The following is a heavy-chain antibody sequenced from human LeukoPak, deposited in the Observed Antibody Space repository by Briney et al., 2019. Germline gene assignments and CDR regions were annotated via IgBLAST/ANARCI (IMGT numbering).Heavy chain of an antibody. J-gene: IGHJ4*02. CDR2: ISRRGVI. CDR1: GPAFFTHN. CDR3: ARDIESDTRDY. V-gene: IGHV3-69-1*02. Sequence: GGSLRLSCAVSGPAFFTHNFHWVRQAPGKGLECVAFISRRGVIHYADSVKGRFTISRDNANNSLFPQMNSLRVEDTALYYCARDIESDTRDYWGQGTLVIVSS.